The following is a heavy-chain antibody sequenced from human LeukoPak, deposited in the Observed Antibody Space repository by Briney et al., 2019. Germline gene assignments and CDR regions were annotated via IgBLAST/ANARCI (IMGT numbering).Heavy chain of an antibody. CDR3: ARENSGSYREFDY. CDR1: GGSISSYY. D-gene: IGHD1-26*01. Sequence: SEILSLTCTVSGGSISSYYWSWIRQPAGKGLEWIGRIYTSGSTNYNASLKSRVSMSVDTSKNQFSLKLSSVTAADTVVFYCARENSGSYREFDYRGQGTLVTVSS. V-gene: IGHV4-4*07. CDR2: IYTSGST. J-gene: IGHJ4*02.